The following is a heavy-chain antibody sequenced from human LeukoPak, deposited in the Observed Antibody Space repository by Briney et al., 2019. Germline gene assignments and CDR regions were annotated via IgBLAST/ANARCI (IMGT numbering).Heavy chain of an antibody. Sequence: SETLSLTCTVSGGSISSSAYHWGWIRQPPGKGLEWIGTINYGGNTYYNLSLKSRVIIFLDTSKNQFSLKLSSVTAADTAVYYCARYNYGLDYWGQGTLVTVSS. CDR3: ARYNYGLDY. V-gene: IGHV4-39*01. CDR1: GGSISSSAYH. D-gene: IGHD1-20*01. J-gene: IGHJ4*02. CDR2: INYGGNT.